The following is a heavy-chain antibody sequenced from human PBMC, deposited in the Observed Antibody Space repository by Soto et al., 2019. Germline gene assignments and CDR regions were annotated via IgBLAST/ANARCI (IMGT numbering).Heavy chain of an antibody. D-gene: IGHD1-7*01. CDR1: GGSFTSNNW. CDR2: SYRTGST. J-gene: IGHJ4*02. CDR3: ASRDPGTSVDY. V-gene: IGHV4-4*02. Sequence: QVQLQESGPGLVKPSGTLSLTCAVSGGSFTSNNWWTWVRQPPGQGLGWIGESYRTGSTNYNPSLKSRVTISLDKSENQFSLKVTSLTAADTAVYYCASRDPGTSVDYWGQGTLVTVSS.